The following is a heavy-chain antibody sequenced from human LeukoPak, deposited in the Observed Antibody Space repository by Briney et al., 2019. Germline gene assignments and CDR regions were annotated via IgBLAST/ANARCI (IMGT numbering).Heavy chain of an antibody. Sequence: GGSLRLSRAASGFTFDDYAMHWVRQAPGKGLEWVSGISWNNDIIGYADSVKGRFTISRDNAKNSLTLQMNSLRAEATALYYCARAMGYSYGPLDYWGQGTLVTISS. D-gene: IGHD5-18*01. CDR3: ARAMGYSYGPLDY. J-gene: IGHJ4*02. CDR1: GFTFDDYA. V-gene: IGHV3-9*01. CDR2: ISWNNDII.